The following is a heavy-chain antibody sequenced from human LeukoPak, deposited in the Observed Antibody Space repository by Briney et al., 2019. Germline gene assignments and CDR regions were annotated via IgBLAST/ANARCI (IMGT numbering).Heavy chain of an antibody. J-gene: IGHJ4*02. V-gene: IGHV3-7*01. CDR2: INQDGSGK. Sequence: AGGSLRLSCAASGFTFSNYWMSWVRQAPRKGLEWVANINQDGSGKSYVDSVKGRFTISRDNAKSSLFLEMNSLRVEDTAMYYGARASRSSSIDDWGQGTLVTVSS. CDR1: GFTFSNYW. D-gene: IGHD2-15*01. CDR3: ARASRSSSIDD.